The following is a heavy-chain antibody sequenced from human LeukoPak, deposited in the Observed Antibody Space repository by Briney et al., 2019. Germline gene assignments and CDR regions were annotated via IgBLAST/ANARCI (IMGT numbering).Heavy chain of an antibody. J-gene: IGHJ3*02. CDR2: ISGSGGST. Sequence: GGSLRLSCAASGFTFSSYAMSWVRQAPGKGLEWVSAISGSGGSTYYADSVKGRFTISRDNSKNTLYLQMNSLRAEDTAVYYCAKVRYYDFWSGYFDAFDIWGQGTMVTVFS. V-gene: IGHV3-23*01. CDR3: AKVRYYDFWSGYFDAFDI. CDR1: GFTFSSYA. D-gene: IGHD3-3*01.